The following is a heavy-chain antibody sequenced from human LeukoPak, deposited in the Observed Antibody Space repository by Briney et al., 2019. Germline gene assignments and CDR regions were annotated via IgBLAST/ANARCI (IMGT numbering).Heavy chain of an antibody. Sequence: GGSLRLSCAASGFTFDDYDMSWVRQAPGKGLEWVSGINWNGGSTGYADSVKGRFTISRDNAKNSLYLQMNSLRAEDTALYYCARRDYYGSGSPDYWGQGTLVAVSS. V-gene: IGHV3-20*04. CDR1: GFTFDDYD. CDR2: INWNGGST. CDR3: ARRDYYGSGSPDY. J-gene: IGHJ4*02. D-gene: IGHD3-10*01.